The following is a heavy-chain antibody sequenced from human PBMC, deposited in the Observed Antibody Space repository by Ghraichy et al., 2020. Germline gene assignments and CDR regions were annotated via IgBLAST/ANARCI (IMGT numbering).Heavy chain of an antibody. J-gene: IGHJ3*02. CDR1: GGSISSSSYY. D-gene: IGHD3-22*01. CDR3: ARGSLGTMIVVVDHAFDI. CDR2: IYYSGST. Sequence: SETLSLTCTVSGGSISSSSYYWGWIRQPPGKGLEWIGSIYYSGSTYYNPSLKSRVTISVDTSKNQFSLKLSSVTAADTAVYYCARGSLGTMIVVVDHAFDIWGQGTMVTVSS. V-gene: IGHV4-39*01.